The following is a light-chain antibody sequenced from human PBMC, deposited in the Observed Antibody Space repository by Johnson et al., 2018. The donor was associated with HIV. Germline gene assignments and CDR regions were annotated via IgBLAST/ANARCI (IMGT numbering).Light chain of an antibody. V-gene: IGLV1-51*01. Sequence: QSVLSQPPSVSAAPGQKVTISCSGSSSNIGNNYVSWYQQLPGTAPKLLIYDNNKRPSGIPDRFSGSKSGTSATLGITGLQTGDQADYYCGTWDSSLSALYVFATGTKVTVL. CDR1: SSNIGNNY. J-gene: IGLJ1*01. CDR2: DNN. CDR3: GTWDSSLSALYV.